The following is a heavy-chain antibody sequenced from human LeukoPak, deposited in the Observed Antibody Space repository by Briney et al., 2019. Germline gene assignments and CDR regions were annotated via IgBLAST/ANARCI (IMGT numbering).Heavy chain of an antibody. Sequence: SQTLSLICTVSRFDINSDYLWGWIRQPPGKVQEWVGSFYHSRSTYYNASLKSRVTISMDKSRNMSSLNLNSVAAADSAVYYCASVVCYYDPGCFLDHWGQGLLVTVSS. V-gene: IGHV4-38-2*02. J-gene: IGHJ1*01. CDR3: ASVVCYYDPGCFLDH. D-gene: IGHD3-22*01. CDR1: RFDINSDYL. CDR2: FYHSRST.